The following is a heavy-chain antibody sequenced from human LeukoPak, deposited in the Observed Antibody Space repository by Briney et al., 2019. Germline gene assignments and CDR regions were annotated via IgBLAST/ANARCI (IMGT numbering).Heavy chain of an antibody. V-gene: IGHV4-34*01. D-gene: IGHD4-17*01. Sequence: SETLSLTCAVYGGSFSGYYWSWIRQPPGKGLEWIGEINHSGSTNYNPSLKSRVTISVDTSKNQFSLRLRSVTAADTAVFYCARRLRLRGWFDPWGQGTLVTVSS. CDR2: INHSGST. J-gene: IGHJ5*02. CDR1: GGSFSGYY. CDR3: ARRLRLRGWFDP.